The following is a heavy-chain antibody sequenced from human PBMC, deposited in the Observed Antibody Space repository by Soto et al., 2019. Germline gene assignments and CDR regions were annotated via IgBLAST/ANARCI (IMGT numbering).Heavy chain of an antibody. V-gene: IGHV3-23*01. J-gene: IGHJ3*01. D-gene: IGHD3-3*01. CDR3: AKDRDDLGMVDAFGV. CDR2: ISGSGVTT. CDR1: GFTFSNYA. Sequence: EMQLLESGGDLVQPGGSLRLSCAASGFTFSNYAMTWVRQAPGKGLEYISAISGSGVTTYYADSMKGRFTVSRDNSKNTLYLQLISLRAEDTAIYYRAKDRDDLGMVDAFGVWGQGTMVTVSS.